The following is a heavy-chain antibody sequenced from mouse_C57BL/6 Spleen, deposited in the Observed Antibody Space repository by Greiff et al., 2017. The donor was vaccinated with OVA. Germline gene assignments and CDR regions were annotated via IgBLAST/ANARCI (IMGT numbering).Heavy chain of an antibody. CDR3: SYGSSYDAMYY. Sequence: EVHLVESGAELVRPGASVKLSCTASGFNIKDDYMHWVKQRPEQGLEWIGWIDPENGDTEYASKFKGKATITADTSSNTAYLQLSSLTSEDTAVYYCSYGSSYDAMYYWGQGTSVTVSS. J-gene: IGHJ4*01. V-gene: IGHV14-4*01. CDR2: IDPENGDT. D-gene: IGHD1-1*01. CDR1: GFNIKDDY.